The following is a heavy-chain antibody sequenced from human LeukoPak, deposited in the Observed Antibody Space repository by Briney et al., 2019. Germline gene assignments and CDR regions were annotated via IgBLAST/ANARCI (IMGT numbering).Heavy chain of an antibody. CDR1: GFTFSNFA. J-gene: IGHJ4*02. CDR2: LNGDNT. CDR3: VSEATGYSFADY. V-gene: IGHV3-23*01. D-gene: IGHD1-26*01. Sequence: GGSLRLSCAASGFTFSNFAMSWIRQAPGKGLEWVSALNGDNTYYADSVKGRFTISRDNSKNTLYLQMNSLTAEATAVYYCVSEATGYSFADYWVQGTLVSVSS.